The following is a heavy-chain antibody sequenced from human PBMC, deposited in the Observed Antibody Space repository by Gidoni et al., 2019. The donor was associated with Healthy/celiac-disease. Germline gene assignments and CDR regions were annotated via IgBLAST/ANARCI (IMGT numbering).Heavy chain of an antibody. J-gene: IGHJ4*02. CDR2: IWYDGSNK. D-gene: IGHD3-9*01. V-gene: IGHV3-33*01. CDR3: ARDLTYYDILTGYGY. CDR1: GFTFSSSG. Sequence: QVQLVESGGCVVHPGRSVRLSCAASGFTFSSSGMHWVRQAPGKGLEWVAVIWYDGSNKDYADSVKGRFTIARDNSKNTLYLQMNSLRAEDTAVYYCARDLTYYDILTGYGYWGQGTLVTVSS.